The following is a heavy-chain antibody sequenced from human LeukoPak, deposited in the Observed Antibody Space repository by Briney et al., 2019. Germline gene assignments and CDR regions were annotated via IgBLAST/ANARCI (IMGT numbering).Heavy chain of an antibody. Sequence: SETLSLTCTVSAGPIISSFWSLIRQPPGKGREEIGHIYYSGSTNYNPSLKSRVNISVETSKHQFSLTLRSVTAAETAVYSCARKGANSGSYSHFDLWGRGTLVTVSA. CDR1: AGPIISSF. V-gene: IGHV4-59*01. CDR2: IYYSGST. D-gene: IGHD1-26*01. J-gene: IGHJ2*01. CDR3: ARKGANSGSYSHFDL.